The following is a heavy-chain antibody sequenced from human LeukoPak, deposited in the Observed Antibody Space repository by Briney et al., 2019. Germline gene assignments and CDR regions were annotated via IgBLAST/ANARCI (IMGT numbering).Heavy chain of an antibody. CDR1: GGTFSSYA. Sequence: SVKVSCKASGGTFSSYAISWVRQAPGQGLEWVGGIIPIFGTANYAQKFQGRVTITADESTSTAYMELSSLRSEDTAVYYCARCYAVSYYYYYMDVWGKGTTVTVSS. V-gene: IGHV1-69*13. CDR3: ARCYAVSYYYYYMDV. D-gene: IGHD2-2*01. J-gene: IGHJ6*03. CDR2: IIPIFGTA.